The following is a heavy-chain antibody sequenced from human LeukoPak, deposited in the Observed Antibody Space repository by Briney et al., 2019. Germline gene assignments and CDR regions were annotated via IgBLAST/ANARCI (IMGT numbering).Heavy chain of an antibody. D-gene: IGHD3-22*01. J-gene: IGHJ4*02. Sequence: SETLSLTCTVSGGSISSYYWSWIRQPPGRGLEWIGYIYYSGSTNYNPSLKSRVTISVDTSKNQFSLKLSSVTAADTAVYYCARGGLLQVRPFDCWGQGTLVTVSS. CDR1: GGSISSYY. V-gene: IGHV4-59*01. CDR3: ARGGLLQVRPFDC. CDR2: IYYSGST.